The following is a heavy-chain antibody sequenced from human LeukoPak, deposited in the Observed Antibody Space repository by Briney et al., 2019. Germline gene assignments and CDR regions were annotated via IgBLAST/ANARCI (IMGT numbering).Heavy chain of an antibody. CDR1: GGSISSYY. CDR2: IYYSGST. V-gene: IGHV4-59*08. J-gene: IGHJ5*02. D-gene: IGHD3-10*01. Sequence: SETLSLTCTVSGGSISSYYWSWIRQPPGKGLEWIGYIYYSGSTNYNPSLKSRVTISVDTSKNQFSLKLSSVTAADTAVYYCARHGYYYGSGSYPPVSDWFDPWGQGILVTVSS. CDR3: ARHGYYYGSGSYPPVSDWFDP.